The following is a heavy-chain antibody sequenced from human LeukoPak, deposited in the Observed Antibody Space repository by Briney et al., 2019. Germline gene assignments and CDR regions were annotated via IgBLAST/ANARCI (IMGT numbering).Heavy chain of an antibody. J-gene: IGHJ2*01. CDR2: ISPSGGST. V-gene: IGHV1-46*01. D-gene: IGHD3-9*01. CDR1: GYTFTSNY. Sequence: GASVKVSCKAFGYTFTSNYMHWVRQAPGQGPEWMGVISPSGGSTTYAQKFQGRVTLTRDMSTSTAYMELRSLRSDDTAVYYCARVGPVLRYFDWLSEESPGNWYFDLWGRGTLVTVSS. CDR3: ARVGPVLRYFDWLSEESPGNWYFDL.